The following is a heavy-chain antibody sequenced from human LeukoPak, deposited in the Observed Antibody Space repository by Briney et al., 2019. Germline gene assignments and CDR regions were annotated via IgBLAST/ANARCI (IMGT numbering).Heavy chain of an antibody. V-gene: IGHV4-38-2*01. CDR1: GYSISSGYY. J-gene: IGHJ4*02. CDR2: IYHSGST. Sequence: KPSETLSLTCAVSGYSISSGYYWAWIRQPPGKGLEWIGSIYHSGSTYYNPSLKSRVTISVDTSKNQFSLKLSSVTAADTAVYYCARHKKINVNFDYWGQGTLVTVSS. CDR3: ARHKKINVNFDY.